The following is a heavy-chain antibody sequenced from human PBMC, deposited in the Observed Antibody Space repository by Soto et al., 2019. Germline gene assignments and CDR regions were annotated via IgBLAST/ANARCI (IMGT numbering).Heavy chain of an antibody. D-gene: IGHD3-9*01. J-gene: IGHJ6*02. CDR3: ARGFEPSFDWLPQGYYYGMDV. CDR2: INHSGST. CDR1: GGSFSGYY. Sequence: SETLSLTCAVYGGSFSGYYWSWIRQPPGKGLEWIGEINHSGSTNYNPSLKSRVTISVDTSKNQFSLKLSSVTAADTAVYYCARGFEPSFDWLPQGYYYGMDVWGQGTTVTVSS. V-gene: IGHV4-34*01.